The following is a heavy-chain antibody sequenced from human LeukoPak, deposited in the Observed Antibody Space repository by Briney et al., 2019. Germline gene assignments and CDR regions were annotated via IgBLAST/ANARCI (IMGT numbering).Heavy chain of an antibody. J-gene: IGHJ2*01. CDR3: ATHHPLRYLDL. CDR1: GFTFSTFS. Sequence: PGGSLRLSCAASGFTFSTFSMSWVRQAPGKGLEWVSAIIDGNGATYYGDFVKGRFTISRDNSQSTLYLQINNLRAEDTAVYYCATHHPLRYLDLWGHGTLVTVSS. CDR2: IIDGNGAT. V-gene: IGHV3-23*01. D-gene: IGHD1-14*01.